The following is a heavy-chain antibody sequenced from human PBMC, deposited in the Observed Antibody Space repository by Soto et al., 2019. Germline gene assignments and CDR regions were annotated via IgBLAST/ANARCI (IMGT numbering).Heavy chain of an antibody. D-gene: IGHD3-3*01. CDR1: GFTFSSYG. V-gene: IGHV3-30*18. J-gene: IGHJ6*02. CDR3: AKCYDFWTRSDYGMDV. CDR2: ISYDGSNK. Sequence: PVGSLRLSCAASGFTFSSYGMHWVRQAPGKGLEWVAVISYDGSNKYYADSVKGRFTISRDNSKNTLYLQMNSLRAEDTAVYYCAKCYDFWTRSDYGMDVWGQGTTVTVSS.